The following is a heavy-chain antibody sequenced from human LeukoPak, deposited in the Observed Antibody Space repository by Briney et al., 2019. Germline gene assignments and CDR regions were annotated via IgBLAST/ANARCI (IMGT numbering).Heavy chain of an antibody. CDR3: ARDWLIYYFDS. V-gene: IGHV3-66*02. Sequence: GGSLRLSCAASGFTVSSNYMNWVRQAPGKGLEWVSTIYSGGSTYYADSVKGRFTISRDTSQNTLYLQMNSLRPEDTAVYYCARDWLIYYFDSRGQGTLVTVSS. D-gene: IGHD3-22*01. J-gene: IGHJ4*02. CDR1: GFTVSSNY. CDR2: IYSGGST.